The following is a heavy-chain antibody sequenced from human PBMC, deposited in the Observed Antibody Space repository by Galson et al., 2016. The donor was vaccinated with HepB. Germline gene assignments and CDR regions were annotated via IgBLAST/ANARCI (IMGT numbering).Heavy chain of an antibody. CDR2: ISTSGGST. J-gene: IGHJ4*02. CDR3: AKGTTRLGDN. V-gene: IGHV3-23*01. D-gene: IGHD4-11*01. CDR1: GFAFSAYG. Sequence: SLRLSCAASGFAFSAYGMTRVRQAPRKGLEWVAAISTSGGSTDYADSVRGRFTISRDNSKNMLYLQMNSLRAEDSALYYFAKGTTRLGDNWGQGILVTVSS.